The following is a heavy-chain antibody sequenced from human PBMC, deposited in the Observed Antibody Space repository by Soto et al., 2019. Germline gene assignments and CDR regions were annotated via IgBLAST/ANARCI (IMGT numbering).Heavy chain of an antibody. CDR2: IIPIFGTA. J-gene: IGHJ6*02. CDR1: GGTFSSYA. V-gene: IGHV1-69*01. D-gene: IGHD3-22*01. Sequence: QVQLVQSGAEVKKPGSSVKVSCKASGGTFSSYAISWVRQAPGQGLEWMGGIIPIFGTANYAQKFQGRVTITADESTRTAYMELSSLRSEDTAVYYCARVRNYYDSSGPPPGGMDVWGQGTTVTVSS. CDR3: ARVRNYYDSSGPPPGGMDV.